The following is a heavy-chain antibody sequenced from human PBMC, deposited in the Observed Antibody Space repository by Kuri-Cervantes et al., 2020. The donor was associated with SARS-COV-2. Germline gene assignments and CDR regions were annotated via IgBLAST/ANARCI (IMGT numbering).Heavy chain of an antibody. CDR1: GYTFTSHY. J-gene: IGHJ6*03. CDR3: ARERTTVTTWGLLNDLYYYYYYMDV. Sequence: ASVKVSCKASGYTFTSHYMHWVRQAPGQGLEWMGIINPSGGSTSYPQKFQGRVTMTRDTSTSTVYMELSSLRSEDTAVYYCARERTTVTTWGLLNDLYYYYYYMDVWGKGTTVTVSS. CDR2: INPSGGST. V-gene: IGHV1-46*01. D-gene: IGHD4-11*01.